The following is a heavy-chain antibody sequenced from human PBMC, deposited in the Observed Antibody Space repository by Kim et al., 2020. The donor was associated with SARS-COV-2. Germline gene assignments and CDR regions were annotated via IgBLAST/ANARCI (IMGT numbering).Heavy chain of an antibody. CDR1: GGSISSGDYY. Sequence: SETLSLTCTVSGGSISSGDYYWSWIRQPPGKGLEWIGYIYYSGSTYYNPSLKSRVTISVDTSKNQFSLKLSSVTAADTAVYYCARGIYDYVWGRYMDVWGQGTTVTVSS. CDR2: IYYSGST. J-gene: IGHJ6*02. CDR3: ARGIYDYVWGRYMDV. D-gene: IGHD3-16*01. V-gene: IGHV4-30-4*01.